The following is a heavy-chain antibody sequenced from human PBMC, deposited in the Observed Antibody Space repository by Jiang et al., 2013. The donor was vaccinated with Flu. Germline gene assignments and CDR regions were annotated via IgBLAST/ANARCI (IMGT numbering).Heavy chain of an antibody. CDR3: ARHGSSRWLQGP. Sequence: ELLKPSETLSLTCSVSGGSISGYYWTWIRQSPGKGLEWIGYIYYSGSTNYNPSLRSRVTMSVDTSKNQFSLKLNSVTAADTAVYFCARHGSSRWLQGPWGQGTLVTVSS. J-gene: IGHJ5*02. D-gene: IGHD5-24*01. V-gene: IGHV4-59*08. CDR1: GGSISGYY. CDR2: IYYSGST.